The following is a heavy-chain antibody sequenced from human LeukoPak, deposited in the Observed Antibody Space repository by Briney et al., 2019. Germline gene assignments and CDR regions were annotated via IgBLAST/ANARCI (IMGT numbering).Heavy chain of an antibody. D-gene: IGHD6-13*01. J-gene: IGHJ4*02. V-gene: IGHV3-30*18. Sequence: GGSLRLSCAASGFTFAGYTMHWVRQAPGKGLEWVAVISYDGSNKYYADSVKGRFTISRDNSKNTLYLQMNSLRAEDTAVYYCAKGDSLSQDSSLDYWGQGTLVTVSS. CDR3: AKGDSLSQDSSLDY. CDR1: GFTFAGYT. CDR2: ISYDGSNK.